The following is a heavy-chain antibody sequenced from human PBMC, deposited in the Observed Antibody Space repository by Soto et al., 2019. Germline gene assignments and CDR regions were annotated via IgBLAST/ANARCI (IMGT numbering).Heavy chain of an antibody. CDR3: ARDRGSGITIFGVVNYFQY. D-gene: IGHD3-3*01. CDR1: GFTFSTYS. J-gene: IGHJ1*01. Sequence: GGSLRLSCAASGFTFSTYSMNWVRQAPGKGLEWVSSISSSSSYIHYADSVKGRFTVSRDNAKKSLYLQMNSLRAEDTTVYYCARDRGSGITIFGVVNYFQYWGQGTLVTVSS. CDR2: ISSSSSYI. V-gene: IGHV3-21*01.